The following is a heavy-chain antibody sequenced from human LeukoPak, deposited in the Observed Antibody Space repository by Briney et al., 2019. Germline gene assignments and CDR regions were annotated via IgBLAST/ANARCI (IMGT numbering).Heavy chain of an antibody. J-gene: IGHJ6*02. Sequence: GGSLRLSCAGSGFTFSSYEMNWDRQAPGKGLEWVSYISSSGSTIYYADSVKGRFTISRDNAKNSLFLQMNSLRVEDTAVYYCARRTSVDVWGQGTTVTVSS. D-gene: IGHD3-10*01. CDR2: ISSSGSTI. CDR1: GFTFSSYE. V-gene: IGHV3-48*03. CDR3: ARRTSVDV.